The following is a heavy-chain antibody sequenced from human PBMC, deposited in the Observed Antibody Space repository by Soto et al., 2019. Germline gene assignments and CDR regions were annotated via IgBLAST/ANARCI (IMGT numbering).Heavy chain of an antibody. D-gene: IGHD3-22*01. CDR2: VHYSGST. CDR3: ARQHYYDSSGYYTWN. Sequence: ETLSLTYSFSGGSSRSNIYCWGWIRKPPGKGLEWIATVHYSGSTYYTPSLKNRVTISADTSNNQFSLRLNSVTAADTAVYYCARQHYYDSSGYYTWNWGQGTLVTVSS. CDR1: GGSSRSNIYC. V-gene: IGHV4-39*01. J-gene: IGHJ4*02.